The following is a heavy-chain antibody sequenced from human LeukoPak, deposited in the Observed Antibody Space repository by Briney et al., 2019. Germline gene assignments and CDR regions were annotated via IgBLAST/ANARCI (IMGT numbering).Heavy chain of an antibody. V-gene: IGHV4-38-2*01. CDR1: GYSISSGYY. CDR3: DRPTYDCKNGFDY. CDR2: IYHSGST. D-gene: IGHD5-12*01. J-gene: IGHJ5*01. Sequence: PSQTLSLTCAVSGYSISSGYYWGWIRQPPGKGLEWIRSIYHSGSTYYNPSLKSRVTISVDTSKIQFSLKLSSVTAADTAVYSCDRPTYDCKNGFDYWGQGTLVTVSS.